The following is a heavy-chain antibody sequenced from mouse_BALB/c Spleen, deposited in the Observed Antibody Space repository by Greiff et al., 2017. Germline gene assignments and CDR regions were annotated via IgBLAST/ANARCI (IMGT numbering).Heavy chain of an antibody. Sequence: VQLKQSGTVLARPGASVKMSCKASGYTFTSYWMHWVKQRPGQGLEWIGAIYPGNSDTSYNQKFKGKAKMTAVTSTSTAYMELSSLTNEDSAVYYCTQSFYDRMDYWGQGTSVTVSS. J-gene: IGHJ4*01. CDR1: GYTFTSYW. CDR2: IYPGNSDT. CDR3: TQSFYDRMDY. D-gene: IGHD2-12*01. V-gene: IGHV1-5*01.